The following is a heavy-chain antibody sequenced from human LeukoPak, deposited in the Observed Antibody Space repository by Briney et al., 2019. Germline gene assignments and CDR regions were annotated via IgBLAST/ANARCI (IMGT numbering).Heavy chain of an antibody. J-gene: IGHJ6*02. D-gene: IGHD3-10*01. CDR3: AKGLGSGSYEDYYYGMDV. V-gene: IGHV3-7*03. Sequence: PGGSLRLSCAASGFTFSSYWMSWVRQAPGKGLEWVANIKQDGSKKYYVDSVKGRFTISRDNSKNTLYLQMNSLRAEDTAVYYCAKGLGSGSYEDYYYGMDVWGQGTTVTVSS. CDR2: IKQDGSKK. CDR1: GFTFSSYW.